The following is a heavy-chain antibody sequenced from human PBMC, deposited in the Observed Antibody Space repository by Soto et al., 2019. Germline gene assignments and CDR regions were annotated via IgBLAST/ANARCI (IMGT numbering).Heavy chain of an antibody. Sequence: QVQLVESGGGVVQPGRSLRLSCAASGFTFSSYAMHWVRQAPGKGLEWVAVISYDGSNKYYADSVKGRFTISRDNSKNTLYLQMNSLSAEDTAVYYCARDRFELYSTTGDCYYYYGMDVWGQGTTVTVSS. J-gene: IGHJ6*02. CDR2: ISYDGSNK. D-gene: IGHD6-13*01. V-gene: IGHV3-30*04. CDR1: GFTFSSYA. CDR3: ARDRFELYSTTGDCYYYYGMDV.